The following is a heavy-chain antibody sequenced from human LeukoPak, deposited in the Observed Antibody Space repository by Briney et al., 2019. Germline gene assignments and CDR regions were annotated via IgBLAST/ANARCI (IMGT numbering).Heavy chain of an antibody. CDR1: GYTFTSYY. Sequence: ASEKVSCTASGYTFTSYYIHWVRQAPGQGLEWMGIINPAGGSTTYAQQFQGSRLTLTRDTSTSAVYMELSSLRSEDTAVYYCAGGRGVHDSHTYDYFDYWGQGSLVTVSS. CDR2: INPAGGST. J-gene: IGHJ4*02. V-gene: IGHV1-46*01. D-gene: IGHD3-22*01. CDR3: AGGRGVHDSHTYDYFDY.